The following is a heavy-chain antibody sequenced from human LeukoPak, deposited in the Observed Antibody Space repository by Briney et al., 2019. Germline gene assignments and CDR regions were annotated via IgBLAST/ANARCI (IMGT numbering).Heavy chain of an antibody. D-gene: IGHD3-10*01. J-gene: IGHJ4*02. V-gene: IGHV3-23*01. CDR3: AKTVRGVISSPFDY. CDR1: EFSVGSNY. Sequence: GGSLRLSCAASEFSVGSNYMTWVRQAPGKGLEWVSAISGSGGSTYYADSVKGRFTISRDNSKNTLYLQMNSLRAEDTAVYYCAKTVRGVISSPFDYWGQGTLVTVSS. CDR2: ISGSGGST.